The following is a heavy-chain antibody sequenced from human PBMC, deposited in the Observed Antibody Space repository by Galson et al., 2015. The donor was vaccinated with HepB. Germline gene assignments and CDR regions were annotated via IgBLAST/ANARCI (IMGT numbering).Heavy chain of an antibody. CDR1: GYTFTSYA. Sequence: SVKVSCKASGYTFTSYAMHWVRQAPGQRLEWMGWINAGNGNTKYSQKFQGRVTITRDTSGSTAYMELSSLRSEDTAVYHCARDRITIFGVVIIDEWSGGMDVWGQGTTVTVS. CDR3: ARDRITIFGVVIIDEWSGGMDV. V-gene: IGHV1-3*01. CDR2: INAGNGNT. D-gene: IGHD3-3*01. J-gene: IGHJ6*02.